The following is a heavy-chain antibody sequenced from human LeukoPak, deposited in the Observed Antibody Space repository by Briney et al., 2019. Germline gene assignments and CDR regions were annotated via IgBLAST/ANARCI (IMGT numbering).Heavy chain of an antibody. CDR2: IWPGDSDT. J-gene: IGHJ6*03. CDR1: GYSFTTYW. D-gene: IGHD2-15*01. CDR3: ARHMPHNKGYSRGTSCYDYSYYYMDV. V-gene: IGHV5-51*01. Sequence: GDSLKISCKGSGYSFTTYWIGWVRQMPGKGLEWVGIIWPGDSDTRYNPSFQGHVTISADKSISTTFLQWSSLKASDTAMYYCARHMPHNKGYSRGTSCYDYSYYYMDVWGKGTTVSVSS.